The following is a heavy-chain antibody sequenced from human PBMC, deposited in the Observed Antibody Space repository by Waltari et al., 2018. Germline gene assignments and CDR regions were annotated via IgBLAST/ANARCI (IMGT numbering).Heavy chain of an antibody. CDR2: MNPNSGNT. CDR3: ARGPAYCGGDCYHDY. Sequence: QVQLVQSGAEVKKPGASVKVSCKASGYTFTSSDINWVRQASGQGLEWMGWMNPNSGNTGYAQKFQGRVTMTRNTSISTAYMELSSLRSGDTAMYYCARGPAYCGGDCYHDYWGQGTLVTVSS. J-gene: IGHJ4*02. CDR1: GYTFTSSD. D-gene: IGHD2-21*02. V-gene: IGHV1-8*02.